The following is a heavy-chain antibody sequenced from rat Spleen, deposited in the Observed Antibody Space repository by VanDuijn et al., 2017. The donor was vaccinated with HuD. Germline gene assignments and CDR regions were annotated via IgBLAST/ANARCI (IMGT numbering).Heavy chain of an antibody. CDR2: ISYDGSST. J-gene: IGHJ3*01. CDR1: GFTFSNYG. D-gene: IGHD1-11*01. V-gene: IGHV5-29*01. CDR3: ARHPGNYGWFAY. Sequence: EVQLVESGGGLVQPGRSLKLSCAASGFTFSNYGMAWVRQAPTKGLEWVATISYDGSSTYYRDSVKGRFTISRDNAKSTLYLQMDSLRSEDTANYYCARHPGNYGWFAYCGQGTLVTVAS.